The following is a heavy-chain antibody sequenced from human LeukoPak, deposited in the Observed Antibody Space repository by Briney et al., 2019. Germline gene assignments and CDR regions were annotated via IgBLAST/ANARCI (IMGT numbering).Heavy chain of an antibody. D-gene: IGHD3-10*01. Sequence: GGSLRLSCAASGFTFSNYWMHWVRQAPGKGLVWVSRINSDGSSTSYADSVKGRSTISRDNAKNSLYLQMNSLRAEDTALYYCARGGGYGSGSYRDIWGQGTMVTVSS. CDR3: ARGGGYGSGSYRDI. CDR1: GFTFSNYW. CDR2: INSDGSST. V-gene: IGHV3-74*01. J-gene: IGHJ3*02.